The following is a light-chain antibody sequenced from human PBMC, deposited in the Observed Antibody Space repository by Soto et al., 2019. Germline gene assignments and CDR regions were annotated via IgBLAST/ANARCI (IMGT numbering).Light chain of an antibody. V-gene: IGLV2-23*02. Sequence: QSVLTQPASVSGSPGQSITISCTGTSSDVGTYNLVSWYQQHPGKAPKLMIFEVSERPSGISNRFSGSKSGNTASLTISGLQAEYEADYYCCSYAGSRIVVFGGGTKLTVL. CDR1: SSDVGTYNL. CDR3: CSYAGSRIVV. CDR2: EVS. J-gene: IGLJ2*01.